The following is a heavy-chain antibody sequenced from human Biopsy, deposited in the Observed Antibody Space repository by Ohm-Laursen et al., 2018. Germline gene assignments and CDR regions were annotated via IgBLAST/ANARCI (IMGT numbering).Heavy chain of an antibody. V-gene: IGHV1-24*01. J-gene: IGHJ4*02. CDR3: AADINVWNVNY. D-gene: IGHD1-1*01. Sequence: ASVKVSCKVSGYTLNELSMHWVRQVPGKGLEWMGGFAPENGKTVYAQNFQARISLTEDTSTDTAYMELRSLRSEDTAVYYCAADINVWNVNYWGQGTQVTVSS. CDR2: FAPENGKT. CDR1: GYTLNELS.